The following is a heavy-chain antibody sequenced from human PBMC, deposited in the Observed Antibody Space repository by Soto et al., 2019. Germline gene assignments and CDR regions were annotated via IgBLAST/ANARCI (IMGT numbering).Heavy chain of an antibody. CDR2: IYYSGST. J-gene: IGHJ5*02. Sequence: SETLSLTCTVSGGSISSGDYYWSWIRQPPGKGLEWIGYIYYSGSTYYNPSLRSRVTISVDTSKNHFSLKLSSVTAADTAVYYCARAERQMVRGVIRWCDPWGQGTLVTVSS. D-gene: IGHD3-10*01. CDR1: GGSISSGDYY. CDR3: ARAERQMVRGVIRWCDP. V-gene: IGHV4-30-4*01.